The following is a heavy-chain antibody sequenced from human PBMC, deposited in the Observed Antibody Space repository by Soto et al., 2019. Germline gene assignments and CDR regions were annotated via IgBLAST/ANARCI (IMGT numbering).Heavy chain of an antibody. Sequence: GESLKISCKGSGYSFTSYWIGWVRQMPGKGLEWMGIIYPGDSDTRYSPPFQGQVTISADKSISTAYLQWSSLKASDTAMYYCAIDSSGYYYRFDYWGQGTLVTAPQ. CDR3: AIDSSGYYYRFDY. CDR1: GYSFTSYW. D-gene: IGHD3-22*01. J-gene: IGHJ4*02. CDR2: IYPGDSDT. V-gene: IGHV5-51*01.